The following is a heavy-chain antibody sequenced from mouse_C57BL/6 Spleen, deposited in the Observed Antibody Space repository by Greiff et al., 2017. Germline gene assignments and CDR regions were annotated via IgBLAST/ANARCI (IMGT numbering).Heavy chain of an antibody. D-gene: IGHD2-5*01. V-gene: IGHV10-1*01. CDR1: GFSFNTYA. J-gene: IGHJ4*01. CDR2: IRSKSNNYAT. CDR3: VRHYSNYAMDY. Sequence: DVKLVESGGGLVQPKGSLKLSCAASGFSFNTYAMNWVRQAPGKGLEWVARIRSKSNNYATYYADSVKDRFTISRDDSESMLYLQMNNLKTEDTAMYYCVRHYSNYAMDYWGQGTSVTVSS.